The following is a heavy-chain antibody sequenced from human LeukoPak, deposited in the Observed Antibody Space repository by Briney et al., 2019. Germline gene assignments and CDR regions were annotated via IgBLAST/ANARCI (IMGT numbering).Heavy chain of an antibody. V-gene: IGHV4-34*01. CDR2: INHSGST. CDR3: ARGAGITMVRGVTTFDY. Sequence: SETLSLTCAVYGGSFSGYYWSWIRQPPGKGLEWIGEINHSGSTNYNPSLKSRVTISVDTSKNQFSLKLSSVTAADTAVYYCARGAGITMVRGVTTFDYWGQGTLVTVSS. CDR1: GGSFSGYY. J-gene: IGHJ4*02. D-gene: IGHD3-10*01.